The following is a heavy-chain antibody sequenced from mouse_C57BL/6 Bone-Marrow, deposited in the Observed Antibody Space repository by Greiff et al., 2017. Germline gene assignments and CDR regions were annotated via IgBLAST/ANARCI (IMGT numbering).Heavy chain of an antibody. CDR1: GFTFSSYA. V-gene: IGHV5-4*03. CDR2: ISDGGSYT. Sequence: EVKLQESGGGLVKPGGSLKLSCAASGFTFSSYAMSWVRQTPEKRLEWVATISDGGSYTYYPDNVKGRFTISRDNAKNNLYLQMSHLKSEDTAMYYCARGGVYYGSGYAMDYWGQGTSVTVSS. J-gene: IGHJ4*01. CDR3: ARGGVYYGSGYAMDY. D-gene: IGHD1-1*01.